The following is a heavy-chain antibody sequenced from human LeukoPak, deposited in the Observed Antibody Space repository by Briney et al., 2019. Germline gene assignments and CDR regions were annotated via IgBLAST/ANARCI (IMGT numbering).Heavy chain of an antibody. CDR3: ARGGSLYDILTGYYNGPGFDY. CDR2: IWYDGSNK. Sequence: GSSLRLSCAASGFTFSSYGMHWVRQAPGKGLEWVAVIWYDGSNKYYADSVKGRFTISRDNSKNTLYLQMNSLRAEDTAVYYCARGGSLYDILTGYYNGPGFDYWGQGTLVTVSS. D-gene: IGHD3-9*01. V-gene: IGHV3-33*08. J-gene: IGHJ4*02. CDR1: GFTFSSYG.